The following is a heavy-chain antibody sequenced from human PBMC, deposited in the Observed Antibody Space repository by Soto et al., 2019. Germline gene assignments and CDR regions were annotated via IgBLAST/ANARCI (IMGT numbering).Heavy chain of an antibody. J-gene: IGHJ3*02. CDR1: GFTFSSYG. CDR3: ARARTQFNHDAFDI. Sequence: QVQLVESGGGVVQPGRSLRLSCAASGFTFSSYGMHWVRQAPGKGLEWVAVIWYDGSNKYYADSVKGRFTISRDNSKNTLYLQMNSLRAEDTAVYYCARARTQFNHDAFDIWGPGKMVTVSS. CDR2: IWYDGSNK. V-gene: IGHV3-33*01.